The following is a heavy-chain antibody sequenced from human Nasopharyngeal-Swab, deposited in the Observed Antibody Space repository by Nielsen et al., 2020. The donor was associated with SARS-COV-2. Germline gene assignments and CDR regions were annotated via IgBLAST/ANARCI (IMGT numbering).Heavy chain of an antibody. Sequence: GGSLRLSCAASGFTVSSNYMSWVRQAPGKGLEWVSVIYSGGSTYYADSVKGRFTISRHNSKNTLYLQMNSLRAEDTAVYYCARVLLELRFFHMDVWGKGTTVTVSS. CDR2: IYSGGST. V-gene: IGHV3-53*04. D-gene: IGHD3-3*01. CDR1: GFTVSSNY. CDR3: ARVLLELRFFHMDV. J-gene: IGHJ6*03.